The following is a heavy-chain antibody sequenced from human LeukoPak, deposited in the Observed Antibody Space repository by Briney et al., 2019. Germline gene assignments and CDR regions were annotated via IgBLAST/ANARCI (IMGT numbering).Heavy chain of an antibody. CDR2: ISSSSSYI. Sequence: GGSLTLSCAASGFIVSSIYMVWVRQAPGTGLEWDSSISSSSSYIYYADSVKGRFTISRDNAKNSLYLQMNSLRAEDTAVYCCARDSYYDSSSGDYWGQGTLVTVSS. J-gene: IGHJ4*02. CDR3: ARDSYYDSSSGDY. CDR1: GFIVSSIY. D-gene: IGHD3-22*01. V-gene: IGHV3-21*01.